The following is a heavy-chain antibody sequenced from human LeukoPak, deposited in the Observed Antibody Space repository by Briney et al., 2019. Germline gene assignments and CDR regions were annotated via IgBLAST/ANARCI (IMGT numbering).Heavy chain of an antibody. J-gene: IGHJ4*02. CDR3: ARRRSGGRDFDS. CDR2: IYTSGST. Sequence: SETLSLTCTVSGGSISSSYWSWIRQPPGKGLEWIGYIYTSGSTNYNPSLKSRVTISVDTSKNQFSLNLSSVTAADTAVYYCARRRSGGRDFDSWGRGTLATVSS. CDR1: GGSISSSY. V-gene: IGHV4-4*09. D-gene: IGHD2-15*01.